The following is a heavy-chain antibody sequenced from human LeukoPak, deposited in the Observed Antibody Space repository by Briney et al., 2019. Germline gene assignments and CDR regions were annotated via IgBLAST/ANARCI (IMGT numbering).Heavy chain of an antibody. CDR1: GFTFSSYG. Sequence: GRSLRPSCAASGFTFSSYGMHWVRQAPGKGLEWVAVIWYDASNKYYADSVKGRFTISRENSKNTLYLQMNSLRAEDTAVYYCARSLQMATMGGFDYWGQGTLVTVSS. V-gene: IGHV3-33*01. CDR2: IWYDASNK. D-gene: IGHD5-24*01. CDR3: ARSLQMATMGGFDY. J-gene: IGHJ4*02.